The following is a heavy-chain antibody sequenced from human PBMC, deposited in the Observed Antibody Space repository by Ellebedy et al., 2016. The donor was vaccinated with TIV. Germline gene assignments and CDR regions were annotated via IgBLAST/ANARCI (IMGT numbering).Heavy chain of an antibody. CDR3: ATDYPLYSSSSVHYYMDV. Sequence: ASVKVSXXVSGYTLTELSMHWVRQAPGKGLEWMGGFDPEDGETIYAQKFQGRVTMTEDTSTDTAYMELSSLRSEDTAVYYCATDYPLYSSSSVHYYMDVWGKGTTVTVS. CDR2: FDPEDGET. J-gene: IGHJ6*03. V-gene: IGHV1-24*01. CDR1: GYTLTELS. D-gene: IGHD6-6*01.